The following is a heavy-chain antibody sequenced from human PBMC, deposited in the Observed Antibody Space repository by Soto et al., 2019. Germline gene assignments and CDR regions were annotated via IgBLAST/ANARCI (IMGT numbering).Heavy chain of an antibody. CDR1: GGSISSGDYY. J-gene: IGHJ4*02. CDR2: IYYSGSA. V-gene: IGHV4-31*03. D-gene: IGHD6-13*01. Sequence: SETLSLTCIVSGGSISSGDYYWSWIRQHPGKGLEWIGYIYYSGSAYYNPSLKSRVTMSVDTSKNQFSLKLSSVTAADTAIYFCARDASSNWYYFDYWGQGTLVTVSS. CDR3: ARDASSNWYYFDY.